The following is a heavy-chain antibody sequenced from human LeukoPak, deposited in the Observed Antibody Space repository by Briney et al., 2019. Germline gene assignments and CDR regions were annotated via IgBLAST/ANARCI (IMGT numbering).Heavy chain of an antibody. Sequence: ASVKVSCKASGYTFTGYYMHWVRQAPGQGLEWMGWINPNSGGTNYAQKFQGRVTMTRDTSISTAYMELSRLRSDDTAVYYCAREGYSGYDSVYDAFDIWGQGTMVTVSS. D-gene: IGHD5-12*01. CDR2: INPNSGGT. J-gene: IGHJ3*02. CDR1: GYTFTGYY. CDR3: AREGYSGYDSVYDAFDI. V-gene: IGHV1-2*02.